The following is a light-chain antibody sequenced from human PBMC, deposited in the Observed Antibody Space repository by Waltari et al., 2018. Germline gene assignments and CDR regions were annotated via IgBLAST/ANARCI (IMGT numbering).Light chain of an antibody. J-gene: IGKJ5*01. CDR3: MEALQSVT. CDR1: QSLLHSNGYNY. CDR2: LGS. V-gene: IGKV2-28*01. Sequence: DIVMTQSPPSMPVTPGEPASISCRSSQSLLHSNGYNYLDWYLQKPGQSPQILIYLGSNRASGVPDRFFGSGSGTDFTLHISRVEAEDAGVYYCMEALQSVTFGQGTRLEIK.